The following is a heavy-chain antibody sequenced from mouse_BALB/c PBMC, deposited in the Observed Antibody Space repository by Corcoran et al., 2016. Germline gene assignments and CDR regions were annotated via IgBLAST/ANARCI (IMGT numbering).Heavy chain of an antibody. D-gene: IGHD4-1*01. CDR2: ITPSNGGS. Sequence: EVLLQQSGPELVKPGASVKIPCKASGYTFTDYNMDWVKRSHGKSLEWIGDITPSNGGSFYNQKFKGKATLTVDKSSTTAYMELRSLTSEDTAVYYGARMVTGTGFAYWGQGTLVTVSA. V-gene: IGHV1-18*01. CDR1: GYTFTDYN. J-gene: IGHJ3*01. CDR3: ARMVTGTGFAY.